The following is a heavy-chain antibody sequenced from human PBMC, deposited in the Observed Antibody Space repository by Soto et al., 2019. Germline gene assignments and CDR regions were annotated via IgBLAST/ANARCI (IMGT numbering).Heavy chain of an antibody. V-gene: IGHV3-7*01. J-gene: IGHJ4*02. CDR3: ARAGDWNWDY. Sequence: EVQLLESGGDLVQPGGSLRLSCAASGFTFSSHWISWVRQAPGKGLEWLANIKQDGSEKYYVDSVKGRFTISRDNAKNSLYLQMNSLTAEDTAVYYCARAGDWNWDYWGQGALVTVSS. CDR2: IKQDGSEK. D-gene: IGHD1-7*01. CDR1: GFTFSSHW.